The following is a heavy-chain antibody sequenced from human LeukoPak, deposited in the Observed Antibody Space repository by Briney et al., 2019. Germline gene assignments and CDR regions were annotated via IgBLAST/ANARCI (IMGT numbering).Heavy chain of an antibody. CDR1: GGSISSSSYY. D-gene: IGHD2-2*01. J-gene: IGHJ4*02. Sequence: SETLSLTCNVSGGSISSSSYYWGWIRQPPGTGLEWIGSIYHSGSTYYNPSLKSRVTISVDTSKNQFSLKLSSVTAADTAVYYCATEIRYCSSTSCPIYWGQGTLVTVSS. V-gene: IGHV4-39*07. CDR3: ATEIRYCSSTSCPIY. CDR2: IYHSGST.